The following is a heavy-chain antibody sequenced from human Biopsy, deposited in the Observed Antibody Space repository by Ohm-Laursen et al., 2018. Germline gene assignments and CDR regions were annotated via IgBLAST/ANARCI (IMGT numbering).Heavy chain of an antibody. J-gene: IGHJ4*02. V-gene: IGHV4-59*01. CDR2: IYYSGTT. D-gene: IGHD2-21*02. CDR1: GGSISSYY. CDR3: ARDDAVTVIRGLYY. Sequence: SQTLSPTCTVSGGSISSYYWNWIRQPPGKGLEWIGYIYYSGTTDYSPSLKSRVTISIDKSKNQFFLKLSSVTAEDTAVYYCARDDAVTVIRGLYYWGQGALVTVSS.